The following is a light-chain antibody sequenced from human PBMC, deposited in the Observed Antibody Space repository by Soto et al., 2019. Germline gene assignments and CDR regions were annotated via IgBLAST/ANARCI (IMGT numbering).Light chain of an antibody. CDR3: ATWDDSLNGYYV. V-gene: IGLV1-44*01. CDR1: SSNIGSNT. Sequence: QSVLTQPPSASGTPGQRVTISCSGSSSNIGSNTLNWYQQLPGTAPKLLIYSNNQRPSGVPDRFSGSKSGTSASLAISGLQSDDEADYYCATWDDSLNGYYVFGTGTKVTVL. J-gene: IGLJ1*01. CDR2: SNN.